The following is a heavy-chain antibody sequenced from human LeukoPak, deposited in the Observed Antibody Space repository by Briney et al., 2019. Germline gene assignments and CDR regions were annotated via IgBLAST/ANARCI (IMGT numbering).Heavy chain of an antibody. D-gene: IGHD6-19*01. V-gene: IGHV3-23*01. J-gene: IGHJ4*02. CDR3: AYEGYGSGFHDY. CDR2: ISGSGGST. CDR1: GFTSSSYA. Sequence: PGGSLRLSCAASGFTSSSYAMSWVRQAPGKGLEWVSAISGSGGSTYYADSVKGRFTISRDNSKNTLYLQMNSLRAEDTAVYYCAYEGYGSGFHDYWGQGTLVTVSS.